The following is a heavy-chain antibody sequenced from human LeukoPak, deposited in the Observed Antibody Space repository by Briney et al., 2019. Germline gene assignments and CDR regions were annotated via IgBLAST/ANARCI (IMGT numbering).Heavy chain of an antibody. CDR2: ISGSGGST. J-gene: IGHJ4*02. D-gene: IGHD6-13*01. CDR1: GFTFSSYA. Sequence: PGGSLRLSCAASGFTFSSYAMSWVRQAPGKGLEWVSAISGSGGSTYYADSVKGRFTISRDNSKNTLYLQMNSLRAEDTAVYYCAKGDTGYSSSWSFDYWGQGTLVTVSS. V-gene: IGHV3-23*01. CDR3: AKGDTGYSSSWSFDY.